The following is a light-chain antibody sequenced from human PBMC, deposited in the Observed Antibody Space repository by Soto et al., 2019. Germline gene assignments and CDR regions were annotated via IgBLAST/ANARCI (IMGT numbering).Light chain of an antibody. J-gene: IGKJ1*01. CDR2: DAS. CDR3: QQRSNWPPGWT. V-gene: IGKV3-11*01. CDR1: QSVSSY. Sequence: EIVLTQSPATLSLSPGERATLSCRASQSVSSYLAWYQQKPGQAPRLLIYDASNRATGIPARFSGSGSGTDFTLTISSLEPEDFAVYYRQQRSNWPPGWTFGQGTKVEIK.